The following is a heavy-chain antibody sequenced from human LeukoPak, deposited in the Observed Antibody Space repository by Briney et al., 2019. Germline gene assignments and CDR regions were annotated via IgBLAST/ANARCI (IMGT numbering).Heavy chain of an antibody. CDR2: IYPGDSDT. CDR3: ATAYSSSWYQGGDWFEL. D-gene: IGHD6-13*01. J-gene: IGHJ5*02. V-gene: IGHV5-51*01. CDR1: GYIFTSYW. Sequence: GGSLRLSCKGSGYIFTSYWIGWVRQMPGKGLEWMGIIYPGDSDTRYSPSFQGQVTISADKSISTAYLQWSSLKASDTAMYYCATAYSSSWYQGGDWFELWGQGTQVTVSS.